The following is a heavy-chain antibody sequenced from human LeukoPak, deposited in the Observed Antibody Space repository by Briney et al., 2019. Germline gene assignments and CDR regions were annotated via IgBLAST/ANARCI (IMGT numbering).Heavy chain of an antibody. CDR2: IYHSGST. Sequence: SETLSLTCTVSGYSISSGYYWGWIRQPPGKGLEWIGSIYHSGSTYYNPSLKSRVTISVDTSKNQFSLKLSSVTAADTAVYYCARGPYCSSTSCYWFYYYYMDVWGKGTTVTVSS. D-gene: IGHD2-2*01. J-gene: IGHJ6*03. CDR1: GYSISSGYY. CDR3: ARGPYCSSTSCYWFYYYYMDV. V-gene: IGHV4-38-2*02.